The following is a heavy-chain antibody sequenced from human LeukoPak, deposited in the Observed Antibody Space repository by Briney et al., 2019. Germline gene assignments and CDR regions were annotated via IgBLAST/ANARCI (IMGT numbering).Heavy chain of an antibody. V-gene: IGHV3-21*01. D-gene: IGHD3-10*01. CDR2: ISSSSSYI. Sequence: GGSLRLSCAASGFNFDDDYAMHWVRQAPGKGLEWVSSISSSSSYIYYADSVKGRFTISRDNAKNSLYLQMNSLRAEDTAVYYCARDLYGSGSYYFYYYGMDVWGQGTTVTVSS. CDR1: GFNFDDDYA. CDR3: ARDLYGSGSYYFYYYGMDV. J-gene: IGHJ6*02.